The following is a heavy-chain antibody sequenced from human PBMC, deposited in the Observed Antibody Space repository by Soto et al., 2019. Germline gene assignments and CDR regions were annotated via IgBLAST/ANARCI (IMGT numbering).Heavy chain of an antibody. V-gene: IGHV3-30-3*01. Sequence: QVQLVESGGGVVQPGRSLRLSCAASGFTFSSYAMHWVRQAPGKGLEWVAVISYDGSNKYYADSVKGRFTISRDNSKNTLYLQMNSRRAEDTAVYYCARAADERIQLWFGDGMDVWGQGTTVTVSS. CDR2: ISYDGSNK. CDR3: ARAADERIQLWFGDGMDV. D-gene: IGHD5-18*01. CDR1: GFTFSSYA. J-gene: IGHJ6*02.